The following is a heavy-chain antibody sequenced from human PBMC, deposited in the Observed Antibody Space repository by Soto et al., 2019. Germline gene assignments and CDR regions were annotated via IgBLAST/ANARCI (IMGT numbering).Heavy chain of an antibody. Sequence: GSLRLSCAASGFTFSSYSMNWVRQAPGKGLEWVSSISSSSFSINYADSVKGRFSISRDNAQNSLHLQMNNLRAEDTAVYYCARNESSNIYGMDVWGQGTTVTVSS. V-gene: IGHV3-21*01. J-gene: IGHJ6*02. CDR1: GFTFSSYS. CDR3: ARNESSNIYGMDV. CDR2: ISSSSFSI. D-gene: IGHD6-6*01.